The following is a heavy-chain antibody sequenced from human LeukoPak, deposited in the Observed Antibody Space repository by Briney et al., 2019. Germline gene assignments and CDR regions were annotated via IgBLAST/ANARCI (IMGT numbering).Heavy chain of an antibody. D-gene: IGHD4-17*01. Sequence: GGSLRLSCAASGFTFSSYSMNWVRQAPGKGLVWVSSISSSSSYIYYADSVKGRFTISRDNAKNSLYLQMNSLRAEDTAVYYCARARSDDYGDYYDAFDIWGQGTMVTVSS. CDR2: ISSSSSYI. J-gene: IGHJ3*02. CDR3: ARARSDDYGDYYDAFDI. CDR1: GFTFSSYS. V-gene: IGHV3-21*01.